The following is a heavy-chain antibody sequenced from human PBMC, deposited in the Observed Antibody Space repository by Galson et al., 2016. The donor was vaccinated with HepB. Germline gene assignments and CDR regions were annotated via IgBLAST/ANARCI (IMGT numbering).Heavy chain of an antibody. CDR1: GYPFTTYN. V-gene: IGHV1-18*01. J-gene: IGHJ4*02. CDR2: ISPYNGNT. CDR3: PRDDSCGAGCNCFDS. Sequence: SVKVSCKASGYPFTTYNINWVRQAPGQRLEWMGWISPYNGNTKYSEKVRGRVTMTTDTSTSTAYMDLRSLSPDATDMYFCPRDDSCGAGCNCFDSWGQGARVTVSS. D-gene: IGHD2-21*02.